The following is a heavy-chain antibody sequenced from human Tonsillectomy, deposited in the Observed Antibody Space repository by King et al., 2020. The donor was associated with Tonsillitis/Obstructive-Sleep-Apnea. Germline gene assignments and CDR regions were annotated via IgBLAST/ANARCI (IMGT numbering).Heavy chain of an antibody. CDR2: ISAYNGNT. D-gene: IGHD4-11*01. CDR1: GYTFTNYG. Sequence: QLVQSGAEVKKPGASVKVSCKASGYTFTNYGISWVRQAPGQGLEWMGWISAYNGNTNYAQKLQGRVTMTTDTSTTTAYMELRSLRSDDTAVYYCARDRRAVTRGNDAFDIWGQGTMVTVSS. V-gene: IGHV1-18*01. J-gene: IGHJ3*02. CDR3: ARDRRAVTRGNDAFDI.